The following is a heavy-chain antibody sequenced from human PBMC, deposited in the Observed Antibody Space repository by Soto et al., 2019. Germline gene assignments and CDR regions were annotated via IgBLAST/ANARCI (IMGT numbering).Heavy chain of an antibody. J-gene: IGHJ4*02. CDR1: GFSFSSYA. CDR2: ISYDGSNK. V-gene: IGHV3-30*18. D-gene: IGHD6-13*01. CDR3: AKERSGSWSLDY. Sequence: QVQLVESGGGVVQPGRSLRLSCAASGFSFSSYAMHWVRQAPGKGLEWVAVISYDGSNKHYADSVKGRFTISRDHSKNTLYLQMNSLRAEDTAVYHCAKERSGSWSLDYWGQGTLVTVSS.